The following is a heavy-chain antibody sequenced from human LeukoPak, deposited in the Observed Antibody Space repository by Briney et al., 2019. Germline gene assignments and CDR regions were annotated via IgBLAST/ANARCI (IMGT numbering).Heavy chain of an antibody. CDR1: GGSISRYY. J-gene: IGHJ6*02. Sequence: PSETLSLTCTLSGGSISRYYWSWIRQPPGKGLEWIGYIYYSGSTNYNPPLKSRVTISVDTSKNQFSLKLSSVTAADTAVYYCAGSRGYYYYGMDVWGQGITVTVSS. D-gene: IGHD6-19*01. CDR3: AGSRGYYYYGMDV. CDR2: IYYSGST. V-gene: IGHV4-59*08.